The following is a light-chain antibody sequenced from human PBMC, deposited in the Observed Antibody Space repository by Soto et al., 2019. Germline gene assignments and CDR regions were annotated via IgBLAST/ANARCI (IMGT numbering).Light chain of an antibody. CDR3: QETYSTPGLT. CDR1: QNIGTY. CDR2: GAS. Sequence: DFQMTQSPSSLSASVGDRVTITCRASQNIGTYLNWYQHKPGRAPELLIYGASNLQGGVPSRFSGSGSGTDFTLAINPLQPEDFATYYCQETYSTPGLTFGGGTKVEI. J-gene: IGKJ4*01. V-gene: IGKV1-39*01.